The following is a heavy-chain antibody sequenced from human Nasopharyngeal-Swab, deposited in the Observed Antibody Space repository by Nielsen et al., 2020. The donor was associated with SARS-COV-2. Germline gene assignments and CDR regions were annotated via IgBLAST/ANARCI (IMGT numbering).Heavy chain of an antibody. CDR1: GGSFSGYY. CDR3: ARGIAARPGYYYYYMDV. D-gene: IGHD6-6*01. V-gene: IGHV4-34*01. J-gene: IGHJ6*03. Sequence: SETLSLTCAVYGGSFSGYYWSWIRQPPGKGLEWIGSIYYSGSTYYNPSLKSRVTISVDTSKNQFSLKLSSVTAADTAVYYCARGIAARPGYYYYYMDVWGKGTTVTVSS. CDR2: IYYSGST.